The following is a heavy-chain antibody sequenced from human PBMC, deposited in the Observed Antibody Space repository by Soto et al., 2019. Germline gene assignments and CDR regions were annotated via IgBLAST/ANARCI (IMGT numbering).Heavy chain of an antibody. CDR3: ARDGACTGGDCYAS. CDR2: ISGYNGDT. Sequence: QVQLVQSGAEVKKPGASVKVSCKATGYTFTNFGISWVRQAPGQGLEWMGWISGYNGDTIYAQNLQGRVSMTTDTDTTPAYMGLRSLSSDAAAVYSCARDGACTGGDCYASWGQGTRVTVSS. V-gene: IGHV1-18*01. D-gene: IGHD2-8*02. CDR1: GYTFTNFG. J-gene: IGHJ5*01.